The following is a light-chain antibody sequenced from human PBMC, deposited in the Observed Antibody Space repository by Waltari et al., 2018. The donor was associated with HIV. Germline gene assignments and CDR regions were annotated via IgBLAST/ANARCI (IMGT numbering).Light chain of an antibody. Sequence: DIQLTQSPSSLSASVGDRVTITCRASHSISSSLNWYQQNPGKAPKLLIYAAYTLQSGVPSRFSGSGSGTDFTLTISSLQPEDFATYYCQQSFSTPLTFGGGTEVEIK. CDR3: QQSFSTPLT. CDR2: AAY. J-gene: IGKJ4*01. CDR1: HSISSS. V-gene: IGKV1-39*01.